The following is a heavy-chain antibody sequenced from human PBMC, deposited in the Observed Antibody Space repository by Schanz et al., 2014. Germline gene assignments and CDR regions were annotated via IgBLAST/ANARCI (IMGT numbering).Heavy chain of an antibody. J-gene: IGHJ4*02. D-gene: IGHD3-22*01. CDR2: IIPILDIT. CDR1: GGTFSSFA. CDR3: ARAGQDYSDSSGYATYYFGN. V-gene: IGHV1-69*04. Sequence: QVQLVQSGAAVKKPGSSVKVSCKASGGTFSSFAIFWVRQAPGQGLEWMGTIIPILDITNYAQKFQGRVTITADKSTSTAYMELSNLRSEDTAVYYCARAGQDYSDSSGYATYYFGNWGQGTLVIVSS.